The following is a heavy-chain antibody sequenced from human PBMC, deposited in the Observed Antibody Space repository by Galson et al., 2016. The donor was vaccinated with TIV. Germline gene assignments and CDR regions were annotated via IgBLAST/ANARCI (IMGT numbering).Heavy chain of an antibody. V-gene: IGHV4-30-4*08. J-gene: IGHJ6*02. D-gene: IGHD3-10*01. CDR3: ARCRGDYYYGIDV. Sequence: TLSLTCTVSGGSISNSGYYWTWIRQPPGKGLEWIGYVYYSGATTYNPSLKRRVTLSVDRSTNQFSLRLNSVTAADTAVYSCARCRGDYYYGIDVWGQGTTVIVSS. CDR1: GGSISNSGYY. CDR2: VYYSGAT.